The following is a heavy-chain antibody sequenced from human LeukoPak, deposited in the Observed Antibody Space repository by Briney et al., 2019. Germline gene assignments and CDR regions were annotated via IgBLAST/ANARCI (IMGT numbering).Heavy chain of an antibody. D-gene: IGHD2-8*01. V-gene: IGHV3-21*01. CDR2: ISSSSSYI. CDR1: GFTFSSYS. Sequence: SGGSLRLSCAASGFTFSSYSMNWVRQAPGKGLEWVSSISSSSSYIYYADPVKGRFTIAKDNANNSLSLQRNSLRAEHTAVYYCARVGGDIVLMVEGNWYSYMDVWGKGTTVTVSS. CDR3: ARVGGDIVLMVEGNWYSYMDV. J-gene: IGHJ6*03.